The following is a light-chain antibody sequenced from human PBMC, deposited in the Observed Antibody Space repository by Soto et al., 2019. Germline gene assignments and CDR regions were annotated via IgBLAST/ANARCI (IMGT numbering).Light chain of an antibody. J-gene: IGKJ5*01. CDR1: QSFNSNS. CDR2: GAS. Sequence: EIVLTQSPGTLSLSPGERATLSCRASQSFNSNSLALYQQKPGQAPRVFIYGASTRATGIPDRFSGSGSGTDFTLTISRLEPEDFAVYYCQQQGRSWITFGQGTRLEIK. V-gene: IGKV3-20*01. CDR3: QQQGRSWIT.